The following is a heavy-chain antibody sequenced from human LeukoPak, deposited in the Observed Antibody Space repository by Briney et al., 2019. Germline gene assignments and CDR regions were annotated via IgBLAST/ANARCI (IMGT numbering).Heavy chain of an antibody. D-gene: IGHD6-19*01. CDR3: ARLMSGSASFDY. Sequence: GESLKISCKGSGYSFTNYWITWVRQMPGKGLEWMGRIDPSDSYTNYSPSFQGRVTISADKSISTAYLQWSSLKASDTAMYYCARLMSGSASFDYWGQGTLLTVSS. V-gene: IGHV5-10-1*01. CDR1: GYSFTNYW. CDR2: IDPSDSYT. J-gene: IGHJ4*02.